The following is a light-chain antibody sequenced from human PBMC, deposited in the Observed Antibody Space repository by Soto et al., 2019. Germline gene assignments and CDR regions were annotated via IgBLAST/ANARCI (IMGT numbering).Light chain of an antibody. CDR1: SSDVGGYNY. CDR3: SSYAGSNNLV. J-gene: IGLJ2*01. V-gene: IGLV2-8*01. CDR2: EVS. Sequence: QSALTQPPSASGPPGQSVTISCTGTSSDVGGYNYVSWYQQHPGKAPKLMIYEVSKRPSGVPDRLSGSKSANTASLTVSGLQAEDEADYYCSSYAGSNNLVFGGGTKLTVL.